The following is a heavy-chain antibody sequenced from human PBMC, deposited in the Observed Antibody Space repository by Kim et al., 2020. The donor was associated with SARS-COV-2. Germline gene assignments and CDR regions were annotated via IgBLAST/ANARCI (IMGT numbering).Heavy chain of an antibody. Sequence: GGSLRLSCAASGFTFSSYGMHWVRQAPGKGLEWVAVISYDGSNKYYADSVKGRFTISRDNSKNTLYLQMNSLRAEDTAVYYCARGSYYDILGAFDIWGQG. J-gene: IGHJ3*02. D-gene: IGHD3-22*01. V-gene: IGHV3-33*05. CDR2: ISYDGSNK. CDR1: GFTFSSYG. CDR3: ARGSYYDILGAFDI.